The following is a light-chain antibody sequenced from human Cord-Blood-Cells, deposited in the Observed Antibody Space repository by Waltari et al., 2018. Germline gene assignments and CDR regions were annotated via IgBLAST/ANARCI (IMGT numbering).Light chain of an antibody. CDR1: QSISSY. CDR3: QQSYNTPPWT. J-gene: IGKJ1*01. Sequence: DIQMTQSPSSLSASVGDRVTITCWPSQSISSYLNWYQQKPAKDPKLLIYAASSLQSGVPSRFIGSGAGTDFTLTISSLQPEDFATYYCQQSYNTPPWTFGEGTKVEIK. V-gene: IGKV1-39*01. CDR2: AAS.